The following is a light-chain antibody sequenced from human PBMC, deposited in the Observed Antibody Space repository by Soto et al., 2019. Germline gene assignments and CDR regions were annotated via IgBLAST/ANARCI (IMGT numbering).Light chain of an antibody. Sequence: QSALTQPPSASGSPGQSVTISCPGTLSDVGGQNSVSWYRQDPGKAPQLIVYDVTQRPSGVPDRFSGSRSGSTASLTVSGLQAEDEANYYCSSYTGTTVIFGGGSKVTVL. CDR3: SSYTGTTVI. J-gene: IGLJ2*01. CDR2: DVT. CDR1: LSDVGGQNS. V-gene: IGLV2-8*01.